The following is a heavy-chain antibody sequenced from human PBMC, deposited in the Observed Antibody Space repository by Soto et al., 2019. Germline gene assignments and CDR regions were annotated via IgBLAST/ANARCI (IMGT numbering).Heavy chain of an antibody. CDR1: GFTLSSYA. Sequence: AGGSLRLSCAASGFTLSSYAMSWGRPAPGKGLEWVSAISGSGGSTYYADSVKGRFTISRDNSKNTLYLQMNSLRAEDTAVYYCAKDLEYSSSSIDYWGQGTLVTVSS. J-gene: IGHJ4*02. V-gene: IGHV3-23*01. CDR3: AKDLEYSSSSIDY. CDR2: ISGSGGST. D-gene: IGHD6-6*01.